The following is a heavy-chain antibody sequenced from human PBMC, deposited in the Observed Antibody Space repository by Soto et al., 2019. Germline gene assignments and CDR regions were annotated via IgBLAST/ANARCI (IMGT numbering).Heavy chain of an antibody. J-gene: IGHJ4*02. V-gene: IGHV1-2*04. Sequence: QVQLVQSGAEVKKPGASVKVSCKASGYTFTGYYVHWVRQAPGQGLEWMGWINPNSGGTNYAQKFQGWVTMTRDTSISAAYMELGRLRSDDTAVYYCARGEGGPRWGSIDYWGQGTLVTVSS. CDR3: ARGEGGPRWGSIDY. D-gene: IGHD2-21*01. CDR1: GYTFTGYY. CDR2: INPNSGGT.